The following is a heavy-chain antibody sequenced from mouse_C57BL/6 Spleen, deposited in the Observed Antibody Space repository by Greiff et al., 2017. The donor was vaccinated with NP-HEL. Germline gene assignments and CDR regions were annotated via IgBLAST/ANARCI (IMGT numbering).Heavy chain of an antibody. CDR3: ASGSSYSAWFAY. D-gene: IGHD1-1*01. CDR2: IDPSDSET. CDR1: GYTFTSYW. Sequence: QVQLQQPGAELVRPGSSVKLSCKASGYTFTSYWMHWVKQRPIQGLEWIGNIDPSDSETHYNQKFKDKATLTVDKSSSTAYMQLSSLTSEDSAVYYCASGSSYSAWFAYWGQGTLVTVSA. J-gene: IGHJ3*01. V-gene: IGHV1-52*01.